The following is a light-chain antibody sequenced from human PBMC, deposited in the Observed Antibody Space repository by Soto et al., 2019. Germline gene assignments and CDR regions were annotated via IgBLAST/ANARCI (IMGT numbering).Light chain of an antibody. CDR1: SANIGAGFD. Sequence: QSVLTQPPSVSWAPGQRVAISCTGSSANIGAGFDVHWYQHLPGTAPKLLIFGNTKRPSGVPDRFSGSKSGTSASLAITGLQADDEADYYCQSYDSSLSAYVFGTGTKVTVL. V-gene: IGLV1-40*01. CDR3: QSYDSSLSAYV. J-gene: IGLJ1*01. CDR2: GNT.